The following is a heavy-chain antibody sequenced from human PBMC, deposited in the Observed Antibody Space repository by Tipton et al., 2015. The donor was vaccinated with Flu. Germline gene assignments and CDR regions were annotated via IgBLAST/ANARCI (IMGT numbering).Heavy chain of an antibody. Sequence: QLVQSGGGVVQPGKSLRLSCAASGFTFSTYTMHWVRQAPGKGLEWVAVISYDGRNKAFLGSVKGRFSVSRDNSKNTLYLQMDSLTAEDTALYYCARAAEYYYGLDVWGQGTTVTVPS. CDR2: ISYDGRNK. J-gene: IGHJ6*02. CDR3: ARAAEYYYGLDV. CDR1: GFTFSTYT. V-gene: IGHV3-30*04.